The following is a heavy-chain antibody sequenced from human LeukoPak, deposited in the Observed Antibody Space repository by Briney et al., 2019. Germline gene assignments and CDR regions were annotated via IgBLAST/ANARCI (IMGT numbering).Heavy chain of an antibody. V-gene: IGHV3-7*02. J-gene: IGHJ5*02. CDR1: GFTFSSNW. D-gene: IGHD3-16*01. CDR3: ASQSFGRFDP. CDR2: IKEDGSVK. Sequence: PGGALRLSCAASGFTFSSNWMSWVRQAPGEGLEWVGNIKEDGSVKSYVDSVKGRFTISRDNDKNSLYQQMNSLRVEDTAVYYCASQSFGRFDPWGQGTRVTVSS.